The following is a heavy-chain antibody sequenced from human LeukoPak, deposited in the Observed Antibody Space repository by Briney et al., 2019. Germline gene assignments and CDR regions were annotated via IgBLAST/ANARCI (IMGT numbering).Heavy chain of an antibody. D-gene: IGHD6-13*01. V-gene: IGHV4-4*07. CDR2: IYTSGTT. CDR1: RGSISGWY. J-gene: IGHJ5*02. CDR3: ARQGSSSWET. Sequence: TSDTLSLTCTVSRGSISGWYWSWIRQPAGKGLEWIGRIYTSGTTNYNPSLKSRVTMSVDTSKNQFSLKLSSLTAADTAVYYCARQGSSSWETWGQGTLVTVSS.